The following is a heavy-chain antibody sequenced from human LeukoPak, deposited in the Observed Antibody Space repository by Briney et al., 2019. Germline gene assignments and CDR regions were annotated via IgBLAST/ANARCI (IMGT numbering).Heavy chain of an antibody. CDR2: ISWNSGSI. D-gene: IGHD2-21*01. CDR3: ARIRYFDY. J-gene: IGHJ4*02. V-gene: IGHV3-9*01. Sequence: PGGSLRLSCAASGLTFDDYAMHWVRQAPGKGLEWVSGISWNSGSIGYAGSVKGRFTISRDNAKNSLYLQMNSLRAEDTALYYCARIRYFDYWGQGTLVTVSS. CDR1: GLTFDDYA.